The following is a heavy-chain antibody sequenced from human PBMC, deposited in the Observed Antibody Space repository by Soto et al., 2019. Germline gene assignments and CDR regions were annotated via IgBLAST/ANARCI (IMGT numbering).Heavy chain of an antibody. CDR3: AGGIAVAGIPPGDY. V-gene: IGHV3-53*04. CDR2: IYSGGST. D-gene: IGHD6-19*01. Sequence: GGSLRLSCAASGFTVSSNYMSWVRQAPGKGLEWVSVIYSGGSTYYADSVKGRFTISRHNSKNTLYLQMNSLRAEDTAVYYCAGGIAVAGIPPGDYWGQGTLVTVSS. J-gene: IGHJ4*02. CDR1: GFTVSSNY.